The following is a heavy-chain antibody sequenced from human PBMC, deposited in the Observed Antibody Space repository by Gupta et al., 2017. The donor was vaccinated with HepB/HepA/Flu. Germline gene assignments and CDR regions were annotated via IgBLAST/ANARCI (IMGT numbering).Heavy chain of an antibody. J-gene: IGHJ4*02. CDR1: GFTFSNYA. CDR3: ARDSKYIDYRKIDS. Sequence: EVQLLESGGGLVQPGGSLRLSCAASGFTFSNYAMSWVRQAPGKGLEWVSDITDSGGTTYYIDSVRGRFTISRDNSKNTLYLQMNSLRAEDTAVYYCARDSKYIDYRKIDSWGQGTLVTVSS. V-gene: IGHV3-23*01. D-gene: IGHD4-11*01. CDR2: ITDSGGTT.